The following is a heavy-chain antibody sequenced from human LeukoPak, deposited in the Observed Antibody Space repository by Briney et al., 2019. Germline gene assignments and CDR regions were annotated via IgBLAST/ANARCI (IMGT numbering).Heavy chain of an antibody. J-gene: IGHJ6*03. CDR2: IKQDGSEK. CDR1: GFTFSSYW. D-gene: IGHD6-13*01. V-gene: IGHV3-7*01. CDR3: ATGGYSSSWYATSYYYYYYMDV. Sequence: PGGSLRLSCAASGFTFSSYWMSWVRQAPGKGLEWVANIKQDGSEKYYVDSVKGRFTISRDNAKNSLYLQMNSLRAEDTAVYYCATGGYSSSWYATSYYYYYYMDVWGKGTTVTISS.